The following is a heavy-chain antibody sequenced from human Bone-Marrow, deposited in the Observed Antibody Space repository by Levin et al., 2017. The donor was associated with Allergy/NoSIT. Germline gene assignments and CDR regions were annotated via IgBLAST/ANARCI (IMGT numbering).Heavy chain of an antibody. D-gene: IGHD3-22*01. J-gene: IGHJ4*02. CDR3: AKETHYYYDSSGYFAS. Sequence: LSLTCADSGFTFSNFAMSWVRQAPGKGLEWISAISGSGVSTDYANSVKGRFTISRDNSKDTLFLQMNSLSAEDTGIYYCAKETHYYYDSSGYFASWGQGTPVTVSS. CDR1: GFTFSNFA. CDR2: ISGSGVST. V-gene: IGHV3-23*01.